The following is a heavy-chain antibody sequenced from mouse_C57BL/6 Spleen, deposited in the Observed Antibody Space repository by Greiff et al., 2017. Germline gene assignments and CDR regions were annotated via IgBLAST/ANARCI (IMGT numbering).Heavy chain of an antibody. CDR1: GYSFTGYY. CDR2: INPSTGGT. J-gene: IGHJ1*03. CDR3: TSYDYGWYFDV. D-gene: IGHD2-4*01. V-gene: IGHV1-42*01. Sequence: VQLQQSGPELVKPGASVKISCKASGYSFTGYYMNWVKQSPEKSLEWIGEINPSTGGTTYNQKFKDKATLTVDKSSSTAYMQLRSLTSEDSAVYYCTSYDYGWYFDVWGTEPTVTVSS.